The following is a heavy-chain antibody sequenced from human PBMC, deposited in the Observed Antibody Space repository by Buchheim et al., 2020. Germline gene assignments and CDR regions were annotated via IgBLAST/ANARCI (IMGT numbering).Heavy chain of an antibody. CDR1: GDSVSSNSVT. CDR2: TYYRSKWYN. CDR3: ARDPLKLSGSFYFDN. D-gene: IGHD1-26*01. Sequence: QVQLQQSGPGLVKPSQTLSLTCAISGDSVSSNSVTWNWIRQSPSRGLEWLGRTYYRSKWYNNYAVSVKGRITVSPDKSKNHFSLHLNSVTPEDTAVYYCARDPLKLSGSFYFDNWGQG. V-gene: IGHV6-1*01. J-gene: IGHJ4*02.